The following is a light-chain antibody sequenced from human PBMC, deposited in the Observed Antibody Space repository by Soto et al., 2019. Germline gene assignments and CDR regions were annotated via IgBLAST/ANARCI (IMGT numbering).Light chain of an antibody. CDR3: QQYGSTPLT. J-gene: IGKJ4*01. Sequence: EIVLTQSPGTLSLSPGERATLSCRASQSVGNNYLAWYQQKPGQAPRFLIYDSSIRATGIPDRFSGSVSGTDVTLTISKLEPEDFAVYYCQQYGSTPLTFGGGTKVEIK. CDR1: QSVGNNY. V-gene: IGKV3-20*01. CDR2: DSS.